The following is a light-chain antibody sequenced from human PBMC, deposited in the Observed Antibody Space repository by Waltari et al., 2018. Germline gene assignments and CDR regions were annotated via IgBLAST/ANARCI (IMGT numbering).Light chain of an antibody. CDR3: QQYGDSRPYT. Sequence: ASRSLSGTFLAWYQQKPGQVPRLLIYGAVSRTTVIPDRFRGSGSGTDFTLTIDSLDPEDSAVYYCQQYGDSRPYTFGQGTKVEVK. J-gene: IGKJ2*01. CDR2: GAV. V-gene: IGKV3-20*01. CDR1: RSLSGTF.